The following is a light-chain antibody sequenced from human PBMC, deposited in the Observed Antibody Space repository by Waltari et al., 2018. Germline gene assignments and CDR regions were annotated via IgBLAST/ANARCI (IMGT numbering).Light chain of an antibody. J-gene: IGLJ2*01. Sequence: QSALTQPASVSGSPGPSLPIACAGTSRDIGTYGYVSWYEQYPGKVPKLILYDVDKRPSGVSNRFSGSQSGNTASLTISGLQAEDEADYYCSSYTSNNRVIFGGGTKLTVL. V-gene: IGLV2-14*03. CDR2: DVD. CDR3: SSYTSNNRVI. CDR1: SRDIGTYGY.